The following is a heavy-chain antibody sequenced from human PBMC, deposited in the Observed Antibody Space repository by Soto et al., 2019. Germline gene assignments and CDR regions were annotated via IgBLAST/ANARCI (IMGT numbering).Heavy chain of an antibody. D-gene: IGHD3-3*01. CDR3: ARDGVTIFGVANYGMDV. Sequence: PSETLSLTCTVSGGSISSGGYYWSWIRQHPGKGLEWIGYIYYSGSTYYNPSLKSRVTISVDTSKNQFSLKLSSVTAADTAVYYCARDGVTIFGVANYGMDVWGQGTTVTVSS. V-gene: IGHV4-31*03. CDR2: IYYSGST. CDR1: GGSISSGGYY. J-gene: IGHJ6*02.